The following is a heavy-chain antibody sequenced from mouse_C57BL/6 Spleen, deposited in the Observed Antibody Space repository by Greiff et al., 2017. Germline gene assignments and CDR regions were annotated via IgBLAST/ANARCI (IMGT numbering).Heavy chain of an antibody. CDR2: IWTGGGT. Sequence: QVQLQQSGPGLVAPSQSLSITCTVSGFSLTSYAISWVRPPPGKGLEWLGVIWTGGGTNYNSALKSRLSISNNNSKSQVFLKMNILQTDDTARYYCAREDYDWTWFAYWGQGTLVTVSS. J-gene: IGHJ3*01. CDR3: AREDYDWTWFAY. V-gene: IGHV2-9-1*01. D-gene: IGHD2-4*01. CDR1: GFSLTSYA.